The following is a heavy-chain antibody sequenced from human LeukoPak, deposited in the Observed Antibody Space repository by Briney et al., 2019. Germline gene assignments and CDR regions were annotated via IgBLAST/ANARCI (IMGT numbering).Heavy chain of an antibody. Sequence: GGSLRLSCAESGVTFSSYTMNWVRQAPGKGLEWVSGISSLGVSTYYADSVKGRFTISRDNSKNTLYLHMDRLGTADTAVYYCAKMPSTEIYYFYYMDVWGKGTTVTVSS. V-gene: IGHV3-23*01. CDR3: AKMPSTEIYYFYYMDV. CDR2: ISSLGVST. D-gene: IGHD2-2*01. CDR1: GVTFSSYT. J-gene: IGHJ6*03.